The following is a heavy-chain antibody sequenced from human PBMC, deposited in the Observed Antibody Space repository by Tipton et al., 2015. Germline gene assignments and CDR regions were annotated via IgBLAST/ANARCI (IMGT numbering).Heavy chain of an antibody. CDR2: IYYTGTT. J-gene: IGHJ4*02. D-gene: IGHD4-17*01. Sequence: TLSLTCSVSGDSVSSYFWTWIRQPPGKGLDWSGYIYYTGTTNYSPSLKSRVTISVDTSKNQFSLKLSSVTAADTAHYYCARVKDYGEYHPPADFDYRGQGTLVLVLS. V-gene: IGHV4-59*02. CDR3: ARVKDYGEYHPPADFDY. CDR1: GDSVSSYF.